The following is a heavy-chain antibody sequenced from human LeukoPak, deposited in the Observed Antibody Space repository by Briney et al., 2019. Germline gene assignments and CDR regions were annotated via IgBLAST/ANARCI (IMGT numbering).Heavy chain of an antibody. D-gene: IGHD1-26*01. CDR2: ISYDGSNK. J-gene: IGHJ4*02. CDR1: GFTFSSYG. CDR3: AKEWELLDY. V-gene: IGHV3-30*18. Sequence: GGSLRLSCAASGFTFSSYGMHWVRQAPGKGLEWVAVISYDGSNKYYADSVKGRFAISRDNSKNTLYLQMNSLRAEDTAVYYCAKEWELLDYWGQGTLVTVSS.